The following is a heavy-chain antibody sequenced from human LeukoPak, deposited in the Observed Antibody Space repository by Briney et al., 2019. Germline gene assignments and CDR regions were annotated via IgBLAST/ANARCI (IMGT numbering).Heavy chain of an antibody. CDR2: MYYSGNT. Sequence: KSSDTLSLTCTVSGGSISGYYWSWIRQPHGMPLEWIGYMYYSGNTNYNPSLKSRVTISVDTSKSQFSLKLRFVTAADTAVYYYARAGYDFWSGYRGPDYFDLWGQGTLVTVSS. D-gene: IGHD3-3*01. CDR3: ARAGYDFWSGYRGPDYFDL. CDR1: GGSISGYY. V-gene: IGHV4-59*07. J-gene: IGHJ4*02.